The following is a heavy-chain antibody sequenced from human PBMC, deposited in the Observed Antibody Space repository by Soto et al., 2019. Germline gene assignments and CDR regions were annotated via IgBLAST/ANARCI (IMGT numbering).Heavy chain of an antibody. J-gene: IGHJ4*02. CDR2: IYYSGST. Sequence: QVQLQESGPGLVKPSQTLSLTCTVSGGSISSGGYYWSWIRQHPGKGLEWIGYIYYSGSTYYNPSLKSRVTISVDTSKNQFSLKLSSVTAADTAVYYCARDIPGPVTIFGVAQVWGQGTLVTVSS. V-gene: IGHV4-31*03. CDR3: ARDIPGPVTIFGVAQV. CDR1: GGSISSGGYY. D-gene: IGHD3-3*01.